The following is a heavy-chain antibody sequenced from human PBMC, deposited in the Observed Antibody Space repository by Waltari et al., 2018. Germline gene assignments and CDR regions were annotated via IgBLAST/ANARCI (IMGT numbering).Heavy chain of an antibody. J-gene: IGHJ4*02. CDR1: GGSISSSSYY. Sequence: QLQLQESGPGLVKPSETLSLTCTVSGGSISSSSYYWGWIRQPPGKGREWIGSIYYSGSTYYNPSLKSRVTISVDTSKNQFSLKLSSVTAADTAVYYCARDIGLHYYDSSGYYDWGQGTLVTVSS. V-gene: IGHV4-39*07. CDR2: IYYSGST. CDR3: ARDIGLHYYDSSGYYD. D-gene: IGHD3-22*01.